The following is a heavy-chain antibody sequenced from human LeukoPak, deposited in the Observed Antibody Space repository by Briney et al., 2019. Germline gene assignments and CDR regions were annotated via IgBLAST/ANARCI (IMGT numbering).Heavy chain of an antibody. V-gene: IGHV3-7*01. J-gene: IGHJ3*02. CDR3: ARGPDYGDYGAFDI. D-gene: IGHD4-17*01. Sequence: GGSLRLSCAASGFTFSHFWMSWVRQAPGKGLEWVAYIKKTGSETYYVDSVKGRFTISRDNSKNTLYLQMNSLRAEDTAVYYCARGPDYGDYGAFDIWGQGTMVTVSS. CDR2: IKKTGSET. CDR1: GFTFSHFW.